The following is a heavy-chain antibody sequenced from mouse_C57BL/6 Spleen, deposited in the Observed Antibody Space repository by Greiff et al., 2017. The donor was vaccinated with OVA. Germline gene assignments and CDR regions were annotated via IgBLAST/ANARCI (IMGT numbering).Heavy chain of an antibody. CDR3: ERSPYAWFAY. J-gene: IGHJ3*01. CDR2: INPSSGYT. CDR1: GYTFTSYT. D-gene: IGHD2-12*01. Sequence: VQLQQSGAELARPGASVKMSCKASGYTFTSYTMHWVKQRPGQGLEWIGYINPSSGYTKYNQKFKDKATLTADKSSSTAYMQLSSLTSEDSAVYYCERSPYAWFAYWGQGTLVTVSA. V-gene: IGHV1-4*01.